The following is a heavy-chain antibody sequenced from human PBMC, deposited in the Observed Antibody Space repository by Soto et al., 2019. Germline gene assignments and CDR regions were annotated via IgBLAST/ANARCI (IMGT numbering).Heavy chain of an antibody. V-gene: IGHV1-8*01. D-gene: IGHD3-9*01. CDR1: GYTFTSYD. Sequence: VKVSCKASGYTFTSYDINWVRQATGQGLEWMGWMNPNSGNTGYAQKFQGRVTMTRNTSISTAYMELSSLRSEDTAVYYCARGLNFNWDDNWFDPWGQGTLVTVSS. J-gene: IGHJ5*02. CDR2: MNPNSGNT. CDR3: ARGLNFNWDDNWFDP.